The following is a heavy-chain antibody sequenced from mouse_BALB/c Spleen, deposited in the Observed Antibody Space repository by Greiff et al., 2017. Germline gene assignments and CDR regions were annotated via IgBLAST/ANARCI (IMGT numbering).Heavy chain of an antibody. CDR3: ARAPFITTVVGYFDY. D-gene: IGHD1-1*01. CDR2: ILPGSGST. J-gene: IGHJ2*01. CDR1: GYTFSSYW. V-gene: IGHV1-9*01. Sequence: QVQLKQSGAELMKPGASVKISCKATGYTFSSYWIEWVKQRPGHGLEWIGEILPGSGSTNYNEKFKGKATFTADTSSNTAYMQLSSLTSEDSAVYYCARAPFITTVVGYFDYWGQGTTLTVSS.